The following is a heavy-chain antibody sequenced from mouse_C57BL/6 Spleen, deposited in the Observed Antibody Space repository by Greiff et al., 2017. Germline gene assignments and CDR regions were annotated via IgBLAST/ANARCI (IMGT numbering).Heavy chain of an antibody. Sequence: VQLQESGPGLVQPSQSLSITCTVSGFSLTSYGVHWVRQSPGKGLEWLGVIWSGGSTDYNAAFISRLSISKDNSKSQVFFKMNSLQADDTAIYYCARKKDSNYVWYFDVWGTGTTVTVSS. CDR3: ARKKDSNYVWYFDV. V-gene: IGHV2-2*01. CDR2: IWSGGST. J-gene: IGHJ1*03. CDR1: GFSLTSYG. D-gene: IGHD2-5*01.